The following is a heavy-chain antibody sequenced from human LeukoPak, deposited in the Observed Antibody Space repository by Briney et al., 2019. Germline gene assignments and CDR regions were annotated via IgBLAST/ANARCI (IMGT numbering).Heavy chain of an antibody. Sequence: PSYTLPLTSTVSGGSLSSYYWRWIRQPAGKGLAWIAPSSTRGRPNYNPPLTSRVTMPVDTPKNQFSLKLSSVTAADPAVCYCAHYYDSRGVGAFDIWAQGTMVTVSS. J-gene: IGHJ3*02. V-gene: IGHV4-4*07. CDR2: SSTRGRP. CDR3: AHYYDSRGVGAFDI. CDR1: GGSLSSYY. D-gene: IGHD3-22*01.